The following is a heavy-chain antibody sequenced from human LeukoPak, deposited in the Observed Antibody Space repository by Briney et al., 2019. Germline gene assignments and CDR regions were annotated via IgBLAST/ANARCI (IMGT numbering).Heavy chain of an antibody. D-gene: IGHD3-3*01. CDR1: GFTFSSYA. CDR3: AKEAYYDFWSGYYYFDY. V-gene: IGHV3-23*01. CDR2: ISGSGGST. Sequence: PGGSLRLSCAASGFTFSSYAMSWVRQAPGKGLEWVSAISGSGGSTYYADSVKGRFTISRDNSKNTLYLQMNSLRAEDTGVYYCAKEAYYDFWSGYYYFDYWGQGTLVTVSS. J-gene: IGHJ4*02.